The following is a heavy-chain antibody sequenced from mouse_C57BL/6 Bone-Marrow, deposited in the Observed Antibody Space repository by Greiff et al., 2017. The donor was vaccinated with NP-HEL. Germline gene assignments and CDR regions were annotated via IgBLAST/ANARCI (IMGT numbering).Heavy chain of an antibody. Sequence: QVQLQQPGAELVKPGASVKMSCKASGYTFTSYWITWVKQRPGQGLEWIGVIYPGSGSTNYNEKFKSKATLTVDTSSSTAYMQLSSLTSEYSAVEDCAREANYYAMDYWGQGTSVTVSS. CDR1: GYTFTSYW. J-gene: IGHJ4*01. V-gene: IGHV1-55*01. CDR2: IYPGSGST. CDR3: AREANYYAMDY.